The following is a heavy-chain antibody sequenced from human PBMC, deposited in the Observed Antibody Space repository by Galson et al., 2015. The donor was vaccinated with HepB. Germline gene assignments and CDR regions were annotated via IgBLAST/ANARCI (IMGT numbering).Heavy chain of an antibody. J-gene: IGHJ5*02. CDR2: ISAYNGNT. D-gene: IGHD3-3*01. Sequence: SVKVSCKASGYTFTSYGISWVRQAPGQGLEWMGWISAYNGNTNYAQKLQGRVTMTTDTSTSTAYMELRSLRSDDTAVYYCARVYYDFWSGYRNWFDPWGQGTLVTVSS. CDR3: ARVYYDFWSGYRNWFDP. V-gene: IGHV1-18*01. CDR1: GYTFTSYG.